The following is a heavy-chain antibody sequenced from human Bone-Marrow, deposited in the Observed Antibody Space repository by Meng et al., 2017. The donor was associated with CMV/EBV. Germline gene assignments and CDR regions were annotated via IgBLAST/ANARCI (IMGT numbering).Heavy chain of an antibody. CDR3: ARGYCSSTSCYRFKNWFDP. CDR1: GYTFTSYG. D-gene: IGHD2-2*02. CDR2: ISAYNGNT. Sequence: ASVKVSCKASGYTFTSYGISWVRQAPGQGLEWMGWISAYNGNTNYAQKLQGRVTMTTDTSTSTAYMELRSLRSEDTAVYYCARGYCSSTSCYRFKNWFDPWGQGTLVTVSS. J-gene: IGHJ5*02. V-gene: IGHV1-18*01.